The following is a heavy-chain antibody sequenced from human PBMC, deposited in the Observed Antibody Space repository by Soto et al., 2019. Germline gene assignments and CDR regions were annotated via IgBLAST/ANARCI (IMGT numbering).Heavy chain of an antibody. V-gene: IGHV4-30-4*01. CDR3: ARAGGLRSNWFDP. CDR2: IYYSGST. Sequence: QVQLQESGPGLVKPSQTLSLTCTVSGGSISSGDFCWSWIRQPPGKGLEWIGYIYYSGSTYYNPSLTSRVTISVDTSKNQFSLKLSSVTAADTALYYCARAGGLRSNWFDPWGQGTLVTVSS. J-gene: IGHJ5*02. CDR1: GGSISSGDFC. D-gene: IGHD3-10*01.